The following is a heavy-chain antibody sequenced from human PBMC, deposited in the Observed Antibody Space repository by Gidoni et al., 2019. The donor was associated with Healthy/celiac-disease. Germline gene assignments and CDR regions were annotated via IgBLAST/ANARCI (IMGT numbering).Heavy chain of an antibody. J-gene: IGHJ4*02. Sequence: EVQLLESGGGLVQPGGSLSLCCAASGFTVSSYAMSWVRQAPGQGLEWVSAISGSGGSTYYADSVKGRFTISRDNSKNPLYLQMNSLRAEDTAVYYCAKYSGSYFSYFDYWGQGTLVTVSS. CDR2: ISGSGGST. D-gene: IGHD1-26*01. CDR1: GFTVSSYA. V-gene: IGHV3-23*01. CDR3: AKYSGSYFSYFDY.